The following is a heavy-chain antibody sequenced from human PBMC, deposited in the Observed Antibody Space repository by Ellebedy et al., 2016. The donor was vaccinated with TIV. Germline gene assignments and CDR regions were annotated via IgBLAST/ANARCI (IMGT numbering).Heavy chain of an antibody. D-gene: IGHD1-14*01. CDR2: ISSSSQYI. CDR3: SRDGVTGTDY. CDR1: GFTFRTYS. V-gene: IGHV3-21*06. Sequence: GESLKISCAASGFTFRTYSLNWFRQAPGQGLEWVSSISSSSQYIYYADSVKGRFIIARDNAKNSLYLEMKSLRVEDTAVYFCSRDGVTGTDYWGQGTLVIVSS. J-gene: IGHJ4*02.